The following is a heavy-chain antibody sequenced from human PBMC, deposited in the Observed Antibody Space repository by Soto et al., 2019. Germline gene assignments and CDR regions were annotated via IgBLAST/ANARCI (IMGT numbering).Heavy chain of an antibody. Sequence: ASVKVSCKASGYTFTSYGISWVRQAPGQGLEWMAGISRINGNANYAQKFQGRVTMTTDESTSTAYMELSSLRSEDTAVYYCARGVFSRYSYGVDYWGQGTLVTVSS. V-gene: IGHV1-18*01. CDR3: ARGVFSRYSYGVDY. J-gene: IGHJ4*02. CDR1: GYTFTSYG. D-gene: IGHD5-18*01. CDR2: ISRINGNA.